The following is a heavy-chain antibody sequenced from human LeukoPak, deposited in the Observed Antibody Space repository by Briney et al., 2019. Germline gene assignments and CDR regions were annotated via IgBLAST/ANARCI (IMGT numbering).Heavy chain of an antibody. Sequence: ASVKVSCKASGYTFTSYGISWVRQAPGQGLEWMGWISAYNGNTNYAQKLQGRVTMTTDTSTSTAYMGLRSLRPDDTAVYYCARDPFSFRPLDYWGQGTLVTVSS. J-gene: IGHJ4*02. D-gene: IGHD3-16*02. CDR2: ISAYNGNT. V-gene: IGHV1-18*01. CDR1: GYTFTSYG. CDR3: ARDPFSFRPLDY.